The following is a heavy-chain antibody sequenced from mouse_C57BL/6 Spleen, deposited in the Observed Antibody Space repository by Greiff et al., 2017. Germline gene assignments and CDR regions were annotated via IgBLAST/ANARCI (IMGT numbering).Heavy chain of an antibody. CDR1: GYTFTSYW. V-gene: IGHV1-55*01. CDR2: IYPGSGST. CDR3: ARSGLDGYAWFAY. J-gene: IGHJ3*01. Sequence: QVQLQQSGAELVKPGASVKMSCKASGYTFTSYWITWVKQRPGQGLEWIGDIYPGSGSTNYNEKFKSKATLTVDTSSSTAYMQLSSLTSEDSAVYYCARSGLDGYAWFAYWGQGTLVTVSA. D-gene: IGHD2-2*01.